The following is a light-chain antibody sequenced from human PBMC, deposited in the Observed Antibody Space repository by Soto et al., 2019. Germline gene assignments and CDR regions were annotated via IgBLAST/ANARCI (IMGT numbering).Light chain of an antibody. CDR1: QSVSSSY. Sequence: EIVVTQSPGTLSLSPGERATLSCRASQSVSSSYLAWYKQKPGQAPSLLIYGAYSRATGIPDRFSGSGSGTDFTLTISRLEPEDFAVYYCQQYGSSPPYTFGQGTKLEIK. V-gene: IGKV3-20*01. J-gene: IGKJ2*01. CDR2: GAY. CDR3: QQYGSSPPYT.